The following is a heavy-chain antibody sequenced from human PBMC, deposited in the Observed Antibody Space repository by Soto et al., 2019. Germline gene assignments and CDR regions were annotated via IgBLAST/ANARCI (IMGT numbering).Heavy chain of an antibody. Sequence: GGSLRLSCAASGFTFSNAWMTWVRQAPGKGLEWVSSVSGNGDFSFYADSVKGRFTISRDNSKNTLYLQMNSLRAEDTAVYYCAKAYYYGSGSYFLTFDYWGQGMLVTVSS. CDR2: VSGNGDFS. D-gene: IGHD3-10*01. J-gene: IGHJ4*02. V-gene: IGHV3-23*01. CDR1: GFTFSNAW. CDR3: AKAYYYGSGSYFLTFDY.